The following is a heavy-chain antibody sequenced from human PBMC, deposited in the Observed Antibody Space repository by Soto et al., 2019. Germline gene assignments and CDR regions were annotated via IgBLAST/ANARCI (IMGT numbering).Heavy chain of an antibody. CDR3: AKDRGVTTVTAVDY. J-gene: IGHJ4*02. CDR1: GFIFSSYA. CDR2: ISGSGDST. D-gene: IGHD4-17*01. V-gene: IGHV3-23*01. Sequence: EVQLLESGGGLVQPGGSLRLSCAASGFIFSSYAMSWVRQAPGKGLEWVSIISGSGDSTYYADSVKGRFTISRDNSKNKVYLQINSRRAEDTAVYYCAKDRGVTTVTAVDYWGQGTLVIVSS.